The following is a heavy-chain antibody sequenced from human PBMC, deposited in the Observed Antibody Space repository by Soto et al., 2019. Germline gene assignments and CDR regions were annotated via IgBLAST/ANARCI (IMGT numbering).Heavy chain of an antibody. CDR3: AREGSRPYYYYGMDV. Sequence: QVQLVQSGAEVKKPGASVKVSCKASGYSFTTYGISWVRQAPGQGLEWMGWISTYNGDTDYAQNLQGRVTMTTDTSXXXAYMELXXXRSDDTAVYYCAREGSRPYYYYGMDVWGQGTTVTVSS. D-gene: IGHD2-15*01. V-gene: IGHV1-18*01. CDR1: GYSFTTYG. J-gene: IGHJ6*02. CDR2: ISTYNGDT.